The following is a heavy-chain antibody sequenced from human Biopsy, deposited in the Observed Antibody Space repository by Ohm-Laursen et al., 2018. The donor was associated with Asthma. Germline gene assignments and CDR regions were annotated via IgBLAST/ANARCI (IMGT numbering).Heavy chain of an antibody. CDR2: IVFASGAT. CDR1: GVALSGYT. J-gene: IGHJ4*01. V-gene: IGHV1-58*01. CDR3: AAGRTSLQGESLI. D-gene: IGHD2/OR15-2a*01. Sequence: KISCNVSGVALSGYTFEWVRQARGLGLEWIAWIVFASGATNYAQNFQDRLTVTRDMSAGSVSMELRGLSSTDTAVYYCAAGRTSLQGESLIWGQGTLVSVSS.